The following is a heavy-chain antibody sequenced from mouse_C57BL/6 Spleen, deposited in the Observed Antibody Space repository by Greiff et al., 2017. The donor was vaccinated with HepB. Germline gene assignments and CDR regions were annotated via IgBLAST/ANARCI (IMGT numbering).Heavy chain of an antibody. CDR1: GFTFSDYG. V-gene: IGHV5-17*01. CDR3: ARHVTTVVAPHYFDY. J-gene: IGHJ2*01. D-gene: IGHD1-1*01. Sequence: EVKLMESGGGLVKPGGSLKLSCAASGFTFSDYGMHWVRQAPEKGLEWVAYISSGSSTIYYADTVKGRFTISRDNAKNTLFLQMTSLRSADTAMYYCARHVTTVVAPHYFDYWGQGTTLTVSS. CDR2: ISSGSSTI.